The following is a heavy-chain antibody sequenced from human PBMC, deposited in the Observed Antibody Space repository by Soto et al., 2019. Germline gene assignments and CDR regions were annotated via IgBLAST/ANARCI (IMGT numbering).Heavy chain of an antibody. V-gene: IGHV1-2*02. CDR2: INPNSGGT. Sequence: ASVKVSCKASGYTFTGYYMHWVRQAPGQGLEWMGWINPNSGGTNYAQKFQGRATMTRDTSISTAYMELSRLRSDDTAVYYCARVKGVAVPCFDYWGQGTLVTVSS. J-gene: IGHJ4*02. CDR3: ARVKGVAVPCFDY. CDR1: GYTFTGYY. D-gene: IGHD6-19*01.